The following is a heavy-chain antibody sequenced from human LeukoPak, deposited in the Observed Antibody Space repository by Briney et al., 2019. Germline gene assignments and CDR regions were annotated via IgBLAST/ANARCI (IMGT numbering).Heavy chain of an antibody. Sequence: SETLSLTCTVCGGSISSGSYYGSWTRQPAGRGLEWIGRIYTSGSTNYNPSLKSRVTISVDTSKNQFSLKMNSVAARGPAVYYCAREKIRGYYYYSMDVSGKGNTVTISS. CDR3: AREKIRGYYYYSMDV. CDR2: IYTSGST. CDR1: GGSISSGSYY. D-gene: IGHD3-10*01. J-gene: IGHJ6*03. V-gene: IGHV4-61*02.